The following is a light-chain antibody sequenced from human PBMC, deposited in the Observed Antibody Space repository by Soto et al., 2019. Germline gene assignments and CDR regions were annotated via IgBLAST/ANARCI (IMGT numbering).Light chain of an antibody. CDR3: QHYDANSPPMHT. J-gene: IGKJ2*01. V-gene: IGKV3-20*01. CDR2: GAS. Sequence: EIVLTQSPGTLSLSPGERATLSCRASQSVSSSYLGWYQQKPGQAPRLLIYGASTRATGIPDRFSGSGSGTDFTLTITRLEPEDFAVYYCQHYDANSPPMHTFGQGTKLEIK. CDR1: QSVSSSY.